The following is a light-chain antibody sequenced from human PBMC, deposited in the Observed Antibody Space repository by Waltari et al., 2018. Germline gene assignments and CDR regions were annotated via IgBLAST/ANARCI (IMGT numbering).Light chain of an antibody. V-gene: IGLV2-14*03. Sequence: QSALTQPASVSGAPGQSITISCTGPSSDVGGYDFVSWYQQYPGKAPHLIIYDVYYRPSGVSQRFSASKSGDTASLTISGLQTDDEADYYCSSYTSISTSVVFGGGTKLTVL. CDR3: SSYTSISTSVV. J-gene: IGLJ2*01. CDR1: SSDVGGYDF. CDR2: DVY.